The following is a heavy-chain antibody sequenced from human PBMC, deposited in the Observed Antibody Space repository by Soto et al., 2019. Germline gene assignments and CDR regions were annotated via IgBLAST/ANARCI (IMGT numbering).Heavy chain of an antibody. CDR1: GFTFSTYS. J-gene: IGHJ3*02. V-gene: IGHV3-21*01. D-gene: IGHD6-13*01. CDR3: ARVSPAAGTLSAFDI. Sequence: EVQLVESGGGLVKPGGSLRLSCAASGFTFSTYSMNWVRQAPGKGLEWVSAITSGSNYIYYADSVKGRFTISRDNAKNSLYLQVNSLRAEDTAVYYCARVSPAAGTLSAFDIWGQGTVVTVS. CDR2: ITSGSNYI.